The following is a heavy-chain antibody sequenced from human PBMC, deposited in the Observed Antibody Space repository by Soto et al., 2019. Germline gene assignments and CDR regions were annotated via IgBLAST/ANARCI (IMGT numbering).Heavy chain of an antibody. CDR1: GGSFSGYY. V-gene: IGHV4-34*01. CDR2: INQSGST. D-gene: IGHD2-8*01. Sequence: QVQLQQWGAGLLKPSETLSLTCAVYGGSFSGYYWSWIRQPPGKGLEWNGEINQSGSTNYNPSLKSRVTISVDTSKIKFSLKLSSVTAADTAVYYCARGLPNGAPFYYFDYWGQGTLVTVSS. CDR3: ARGLPNGAPFYYFDY. J-gene: IGHJ4*02.